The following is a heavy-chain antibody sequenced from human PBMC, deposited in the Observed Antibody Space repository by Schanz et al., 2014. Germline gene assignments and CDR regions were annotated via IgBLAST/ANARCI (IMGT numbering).Heavy chain of an antibody. CDR2: IGTSGGT. CDR1: GFAFSSYG. J-gene: IGHJ4*02. V-gene: IGHV3-23*01. CDR3: ARDLPRTFLFDY. Sequence: DVHLLESGGGLVQPGGSLRLSCLASGFAFSSYGMNWLRQAPGKGLEWVSTIGTSGGTNYAESVKGRFTISRDNSKNSLYLQMDSLRAEDTAVYYCARDLPRTFLFDYWGQGTLVTVSS.